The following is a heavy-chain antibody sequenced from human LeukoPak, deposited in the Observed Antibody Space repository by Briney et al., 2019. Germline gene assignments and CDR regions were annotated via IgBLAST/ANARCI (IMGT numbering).Heavy chain of an antibody. CDR2: IKLDGSEK. CDR1: GFTFSSYW. J-gene: IGHJ1*01. Sequence: GGSLRLSCAASGFTFSSYWMSWVRPAPGKGLEWVANIKLDGSEKYYVDSVKGRFTISRDNAKNSLFLQMNSLRVEDTAVYYCATDPPGWGQGTLVTVSS. CDR3: ATDPPG. V-gene: IGHV3-7*01.